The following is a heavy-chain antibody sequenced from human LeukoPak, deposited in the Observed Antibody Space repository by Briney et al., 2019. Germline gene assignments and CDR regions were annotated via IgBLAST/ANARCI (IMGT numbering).Heavy chain of an antibody. J-gene: IGHJ6*03. V-gene: IGHV4-59*08. CDR3: ARQLYVSGSYYAPMDV. D-gene: IGHD3-10*01. CDR1: GGSISSYY. Sequence: SETLSLTCTVSGGSISSYYWSWLRQPPGKGLEWIGYIYYSGSTSYNPSLKSRVTISIDTSKNQFSLKLTSVTAADTAVYFCARQLYVSGSYYAPMDVWGKGTTVMISS. CDR2: IYYSGST.